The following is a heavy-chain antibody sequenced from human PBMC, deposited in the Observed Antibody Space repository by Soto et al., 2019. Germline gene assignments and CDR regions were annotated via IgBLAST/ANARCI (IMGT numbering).Heavy chain of an antibody. D-gene: IGHD5-18*01. CDR3: ARHRHTAMANFDY. V-gene: IGHV4-4*02. J-gene: IGHJ4*02. CDR2: IYHSGST. Sequence: SETLSLTCAVSSGSISSSNWWSWVRQPPGKGLEWIGEIYHSGSTNYNPSLKSRVTISVDKSKNQFSLKLSSVTAADTAVYYCARHRHTAMANFDYWGQGTLVTVSS. CDR1: SGSISSSNW.